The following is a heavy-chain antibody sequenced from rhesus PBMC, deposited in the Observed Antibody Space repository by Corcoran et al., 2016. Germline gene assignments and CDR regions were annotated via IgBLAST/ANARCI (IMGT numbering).Heavy chain of an antibody. V-gene: IGHV3-54*02. CDR2: ISDDGSKK. D-gene: IGHD3-16*01. CDR3: ARDQGGSPYNSLDG. Sequence: EVQLVESGGGLVQPGGSLRLSCAASGFTFSSYGMPWVSQAPGKGLEWVGVISDDGSKKDYEKYVKDRFTISRDNSKNMLYLQMNNLKLEETAVYYGARDQGGSPYNSLDGWGRGVLVTVSS. J-gene: IGHJ5-2*02. CDR1: GFTFSSYG.